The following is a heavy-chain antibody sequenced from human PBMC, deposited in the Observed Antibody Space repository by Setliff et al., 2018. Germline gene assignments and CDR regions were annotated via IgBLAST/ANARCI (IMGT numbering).Heavy chain of an antibody. J-gene: IGHJ4*02. D-gene: IGHD6-13*01. Sequence: ASVKVSCKASGYTFRSYAMHRVRQAPGQRLEWMGWINAANGDTKYSQKFQGRVTITGDTSASTAYMELSGLRSDDTAMYFCARDQGHGITASGPDYWGQGTLVTVPQ. CDR3: ARDQGHGITASGPDY. CDR2: INAANGDT. CDR1: GYTFRSYA. V-gene: IGHV1-3*01.